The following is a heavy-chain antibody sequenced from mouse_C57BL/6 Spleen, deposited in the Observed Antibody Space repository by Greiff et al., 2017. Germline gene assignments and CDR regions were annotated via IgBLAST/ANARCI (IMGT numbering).Heavy chain of an antibody. V-gene: IGHV1-18*01. CDR3: AKGNYCTDFDY. CDR1: GYTFTDYN. J-gene: IGHJ2*01. D-gene: IGHD1-1*01. CDR2: INPNNGGT. Sequence: EVQLQQSGPELVKPGASVKISCKASGYTFTDYNMDWVKQSHGKSLEWIGDINPNNGGTIYNQKFKGKATLTVDKSSSTAYMELRSLTSEDTAVYYYAKGNYCTDFDYWGQGTTLTVSS.